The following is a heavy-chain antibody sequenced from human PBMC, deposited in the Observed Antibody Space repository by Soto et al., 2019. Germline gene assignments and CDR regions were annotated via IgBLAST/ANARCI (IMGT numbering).Heavy chain of an antibody. D-gene: IGHD3-10*01. J-gene: IGHJ4*02. CDR3: AKMAGFGDPPGGDF. Sequence: VQLLESGGGFIQPGGSLGLSCAASGFTCSNSVMAWVRQAPGKGLEWVSAISATGTISFYGDSVKGRFTVSRHNSKDTLYLHMGSVGAADTALYYCAKMAGFGDPPGGDFWCQGTLVTVSS. CDR2: ISATGTIS. CDR1: GFTCSNSV. V-gene: IGHV3-23*01.